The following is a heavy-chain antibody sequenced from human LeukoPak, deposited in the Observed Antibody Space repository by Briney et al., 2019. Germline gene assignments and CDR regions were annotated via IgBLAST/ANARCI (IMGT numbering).Heavy chain of an antibody. CDR1: GFTFSSYW. D-gene: IGHD6-13*01. CDR2: INSDGSST. J-gene: IGHJ4*02. V-gene: IGHV3-74*01. Sequence: GGSLRVSCAASGFTFSSYWMHWVRQAPGKGLVWVSRINSDGSSTSYADSVKGRFTISRDNAKNTLYLQMNSLRAEDTAVYYCARELYSSSLDYWGQGTLVTVSS. CDR3: ARELYSSSLDY.